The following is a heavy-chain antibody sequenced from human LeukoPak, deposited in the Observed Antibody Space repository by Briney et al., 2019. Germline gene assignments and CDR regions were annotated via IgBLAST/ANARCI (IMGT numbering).Heavy chain of an antibody. J-gene: IGHJ3*02. Sequence: ASVKVSCKASGYTFTGYYMHWVRQAPGQGLEWMGWINPNSGGTNYAQKFQGRVTMTRDTSISTAYMELSGLRSDDTAVCYCARGAMVRGVNGGAFDIWGQGTMVTVS. D-gene: IGHD3-10*01. CDR2: INPNSGGT. V-gene: IGHV1-2*02. CDR3: ARGAMVRGVNGGAFDI. CDR1: GYTFTGYY.